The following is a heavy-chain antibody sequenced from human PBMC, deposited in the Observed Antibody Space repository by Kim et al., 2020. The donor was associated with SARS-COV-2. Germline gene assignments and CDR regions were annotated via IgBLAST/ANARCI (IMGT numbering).Heavy chain of an antibody. CDR3: ARRQYTTSPFDP. J-gene: IGHJ5*02. D-gene: IGHD2-2*02. V-gene: IGHV4-39*01. Sequence: SETLSLTCTVSGGSMSSGGYYWDWIRQPPGKGLEWIGSIYYSGSTYYNPSLKSRVTISIDMSKSQFSLKVNSVTCADTAVYYCARRQYTTSPFDPWGQGALVTVSS. CDR1: GGSMSSGGYY. CDR2: IYYSGST.